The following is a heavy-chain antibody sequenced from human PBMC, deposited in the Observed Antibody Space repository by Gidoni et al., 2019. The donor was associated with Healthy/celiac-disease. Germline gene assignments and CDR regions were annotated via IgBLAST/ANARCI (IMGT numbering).Heavy chain of an antibody. CDR1: GFTFSSYG. D-gene: IGHD6-19*01. CDR2: ISYDGSNK. CDR3: AKDGTDSSGWFDY. J-gene: IGHJ4*02. V-gene: IGHV3-30*18. Sequence: QVQLVESGGGVVQPGRSLRLPCAASGFTFSSYGMHWVRQAPGKGLEWVAVISYDGSNKYYADSVKGRFTISRDNSKNTLYLQMNSLRAEDTAVYYCAKDGTDSSGWFDYWGQGTLVTVSS.